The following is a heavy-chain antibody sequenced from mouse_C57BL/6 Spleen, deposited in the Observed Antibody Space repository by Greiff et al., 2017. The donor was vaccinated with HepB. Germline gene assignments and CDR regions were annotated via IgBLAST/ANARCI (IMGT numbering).Heavy chain of an antibody. CDR2: INPSSGYN. CDR3: ARGGYDYLGWIAY. V-gene: IGHV1-7*01. Sequence: QVQLQQSGAELAKPGASVKMSCKASGYTFTSYWMHWVNQRPGQGLEWIGYINPSSGYNKYNQKFKDKATLTADKSSSTAYMQLSSLTYEDAAVYYCARGGYDYLGWIAYWGQGTLVTVSA. CDR1: GYTFTSYW. J-gene: IGHJ3*01. D-gene: IGHD2-4*01.